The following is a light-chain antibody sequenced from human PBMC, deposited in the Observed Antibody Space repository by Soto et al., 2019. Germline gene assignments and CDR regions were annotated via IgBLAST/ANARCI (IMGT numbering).Light chain of an antibody. CDR1: QGISSN. Sequence: IQLTQSPSSLSASVGERVTITCRASQGISSNLAWYQQKPGRAPKLLIFGASTLQSGVPSRFSGSGSGTDFTLTISSLQPEDFATYFCQQLNSYPPWTFGQGTKV. J-gene: IGKJ1*01. CDR2: GAS. V-gene: IGKV1-9*01. CDR3: QQLNSYPPWT.